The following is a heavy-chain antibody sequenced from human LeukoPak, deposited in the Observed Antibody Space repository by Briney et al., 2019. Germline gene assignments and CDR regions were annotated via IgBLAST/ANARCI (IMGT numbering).Heavy chain of an antibody. V-gene: IGHV4-59*08. J-gene: IGHJ4*02. CDR1: GGSISDYY. D-gene: IGHD1-26*01. Sequence: SETLSLTCTVSGGSISDYYWSWIRQPPGEGLEWIAYIHSSGRSNYNASLKSRVTISVDTSKNQFSLKLSSVTAADTAVYYCARHLSGGTYPLDYWGQGTLVTVSS. CDR3: ARHLSGGTYPLDY. CDR2: IHSSGRS.